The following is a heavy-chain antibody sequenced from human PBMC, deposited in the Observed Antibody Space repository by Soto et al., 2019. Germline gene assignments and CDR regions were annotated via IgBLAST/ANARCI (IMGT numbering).Heavy chain of an antibody. D-gene: IGHD6-19*01. CDR2: TYYRSKWYN. CDR3: ARDKWDSSGWYDAMTGFDY. CDR1: GDSVSSNSAA. Sequence: SQTLSLTCAISGDSVSSNSAAWNWIRQSPSRGLEWLGRTYYRSKWYNDYAVSAKSRITINPDTSKNQFSLQLNSVTPEDTAVYYCARDKWDSSGWYDAMTGFDYWGQGTLVTVSS. J-gene: IGHJ4*02. V-gene: IGHV6-1*01.